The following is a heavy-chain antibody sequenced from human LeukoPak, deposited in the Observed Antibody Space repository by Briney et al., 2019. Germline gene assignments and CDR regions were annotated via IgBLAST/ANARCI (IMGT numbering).Heavy chain of an antibody. V-gene: IGHV3-33*01. CDR1: GFTFSSCG. Sequence: GSLRLSCAASGFTFSSCGMHWVRQAPGKGLEWVAVIWYDGSNKYYADSVKGRFTISRDNSKNTLYLQMNSLRAEDTAVYYCARDALPAATPYYFDYWGQGTLVTVSS. CDR3: ARDALPAATPYYFDY. CDR2: IWYDGSNK. D-gene: IGHD2-2*01. J-gene: IGHJ4*02.